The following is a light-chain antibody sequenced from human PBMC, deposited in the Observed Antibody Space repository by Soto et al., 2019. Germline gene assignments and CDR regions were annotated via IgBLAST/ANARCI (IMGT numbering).Light chain of an antibody. J-gene: IGKJ4*01. Sequence: IVMTQSPDSLAASLDERATISCKSSQSILYSSTNRSYLAWYQQKPGQPPKLLIYWTSTRESGVPDRFSGSRSGTDFTLTISSLQAEDVAVYYCQQYYTTPLTFGGGTKVEIK. CDR2: WTS. CDR3: QQYYTTPLT. CDR1: QSILYSSTNRSY. V-gene: IGKV4-1*01.